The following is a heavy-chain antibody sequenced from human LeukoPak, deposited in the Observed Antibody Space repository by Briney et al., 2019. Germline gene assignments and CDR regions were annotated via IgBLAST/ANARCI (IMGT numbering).Heavy chain of an antibody. CDR3: ARGLITMVRGVTPR. V-gene: IGHV3-48*01. D-gene: IGHD3-10*01. CDR2: ISSSSSTI. Sequence: GGSLRLSCAASGFTFSSYSMNWVRQAPGKGLEWVSYISSSSSTIYYADSVKGRFTISRDNAKNSLYLQMNSLRAEDTAVYYCARGLITMVRGVTPRWGQGTLVTVSS. CDR1: GFTFSSYS. J-gene: IGHJ4*02.